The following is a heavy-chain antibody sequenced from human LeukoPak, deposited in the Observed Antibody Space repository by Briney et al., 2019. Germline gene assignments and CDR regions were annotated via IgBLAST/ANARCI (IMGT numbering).Heavy chain of an antibody. CDR1: GFTFTSSA. Sequence: SAKVSCKASGFTFTSSAVQWVRQARGQRLEWIGWIVVGSGNTNYAQKFQERVTITRDISTSTAYMELSSLRSEDTAVYYCAATSGAIVTGYWGQGTLVTVYS. CDR3: AATSGAIVTGY. J-gene: IGHJ4*02. CDR2: IVVGSGNT. V-gene: IGHV1-58*01. D-gene: IGHD3-22*01.